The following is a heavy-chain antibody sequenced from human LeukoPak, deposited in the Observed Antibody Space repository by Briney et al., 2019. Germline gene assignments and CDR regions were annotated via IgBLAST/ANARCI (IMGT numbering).Heavy chain of an antibody. J-gene: IGHJ4*02. Sequence: GGSLRPSCAASGFTFSSYGMHWVRQAPGKGLEWVAVIWYDGSNKYYADSVKGRFTISRDNSKNTLYLQMNSLRAEDTAVYYCARENEVTTFDYWGQGTLVTVSS. CDR3: ARENEVTTFDY. CDR1: GFTFSSYG. CDR2: IWYDGSNK. D-gene: IGHD4-17*01. V-gene: IGHV3-33*01.